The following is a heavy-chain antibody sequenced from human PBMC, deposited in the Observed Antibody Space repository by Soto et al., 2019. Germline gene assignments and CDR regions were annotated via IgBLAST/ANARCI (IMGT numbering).Heavy chain of an antibody. CDR3: VGEVGVKSFDS. CDR1: GFTFSSHA. J-gene: IGHJ4*02. D-gene: IGHD1-26*01. Sequence: QVQLVESGGGVVQPGKSLRLSCAASGFTFSSHAMHWVRQAPGKGLEWVALISHDGNYKDYVDSAKGRFTISRDNSRNTLHLQMSSLRAEDTAVYYCVGEVGVKSFDSWGQGALVTVSS. CDR2: ISHDGNYK. V-gene: IGHV3-30*03.